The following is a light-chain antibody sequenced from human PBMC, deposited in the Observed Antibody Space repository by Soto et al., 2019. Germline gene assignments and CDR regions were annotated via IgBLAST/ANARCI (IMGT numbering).Light chain of an antibody. CDR2: GAS. V-gene: IGKV3-15*01. CDR1: QSVSSN. J-gene: IGKJ4*01. CDR3: QQYNSYSLT. Sequence: EIVMTQSPATLSVSPGERATLSCRASQSVSSNLAWYHQKAGQAPRLLIYGASTRATGIPARFSGSGSGTEFTLTISSLQSEDFAVYYCQQYNSYSLTFGGGTKVEIK.